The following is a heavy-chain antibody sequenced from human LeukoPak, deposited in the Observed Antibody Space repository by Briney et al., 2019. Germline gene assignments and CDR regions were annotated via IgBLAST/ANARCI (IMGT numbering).Heavy chain of an antibody. J-gene: IGHJ1*01. Sequence: SETLSLTCTVSGGSISSSSYYWGWIRQPPGKGLEWIGSIYYSGSTYYNPSLKSRVTISVDTSKNQFSLKLSSVTAADTAVYYCARQVWWELLHAGYFQHWGQGTLVTVSS. CDR1: GGSISSSSYY. CDR2: IYYSGST. D-gene: IGHD1-26*01. V-gene: IGHV4-39*01. CDR3: ARQVWWELLHAGYFQH.